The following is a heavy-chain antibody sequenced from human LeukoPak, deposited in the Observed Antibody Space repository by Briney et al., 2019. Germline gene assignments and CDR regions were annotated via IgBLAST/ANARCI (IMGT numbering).Heavy chain of an antibody. CDR3: ARGDIVVVPAAMVSSQNYYYYYMYV. CDR2: ISSSSSYI. D-gene: IGHD2-2*01. CDR1: GFTFSSYS. Sequence: PGGSLRLSYAASGFTFSSYSMNWVRQAQGKGLEWVSSISSSSSYIYYADSVKGRFTISRDNAKNSLYLQMNSLRAEDTAVYYCARGDIVVVPAAMVSSQNYYYYYMYVWGKRTTVTVSS. J-gene: IGHJ6*03. V-gene: IGHV3-21*01.